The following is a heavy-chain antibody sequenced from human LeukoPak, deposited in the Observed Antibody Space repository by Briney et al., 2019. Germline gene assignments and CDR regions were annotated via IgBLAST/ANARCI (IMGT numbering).Heavy chain of an antibody. CDR2: ISGSGAGK. Sequence: GGSLRLSCAASGITFSTYATTWVRQAPGKGLEWVSSISGSGAGKFYAAPVKGRFTTSRDNSKNTLYVQMNSLRTEDTAVYYCAKAAYGDYVGALDIWGQGTMVIVSS. D-gene: IGHD4-17*01. V-gene: IGHV3-23*01. CDR3: AKAAYGDYVGALDI. J-gene: IGHJ3*02. CDR1: GITFSTYA.